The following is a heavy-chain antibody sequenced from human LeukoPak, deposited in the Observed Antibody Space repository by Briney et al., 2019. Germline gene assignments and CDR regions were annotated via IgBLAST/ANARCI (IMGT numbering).Heavy chain of an antibody. CDR1: GYSISSGYY. CDR2: IYHSGST. CDR3: ARKQQGGATTFDY. V-gene: IGHV4-38-2*02. D-gene: IGHD1-26*01. J-gene: IGHJ4*02. Sequence: SETLSLTCTVSGYSISSGYYWGWIRQPPGKGLEWIGSIYHSGSTYYNPSLKSRVTISVDTSKNQFSLKLSSVTAADTAVYYCARKQQGGATTFDYWGQGTLVTVSS.